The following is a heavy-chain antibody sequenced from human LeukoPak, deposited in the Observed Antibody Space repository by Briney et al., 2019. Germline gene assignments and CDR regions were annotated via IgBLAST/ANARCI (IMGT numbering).Heavy chain of an antibody. J-gene: IGHJ5*02. D-gene: IGHD1-26*01. CDR1: GGSISSSSYY. V-gene: IGHV4-39*07. Sequence: SETLSLTCTVSGGSISSSSYYWGWIRQPPGKGLEWIGSIYHSGSTNYNPSLKSRVTISVDTSKNQFSLKLSSVTAADTAVYYCARSGQGGSYYSIKWFDPWGQGTLVTVSS. CDR2: IYHSGST. CDR3: ARSGQGGSYYSIKWFDP.